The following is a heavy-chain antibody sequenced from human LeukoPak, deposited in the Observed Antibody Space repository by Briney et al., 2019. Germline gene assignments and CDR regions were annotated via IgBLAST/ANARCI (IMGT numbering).Heavy chain of an antibody. CDR2: ISSSSSTI. D-gene: IGHD3-10*01. CDR1: GFTFSSYS. V-gene: IGHV3-48*02. Sequence: GGSLRLSCAASGFTFSSYSMNWVRQAPGKGLEWVSYISSSSSTIYYADSVKGRFTISRDKAKNSLYLQMNSLRDEDTAVYYCAREPYGSGSYQFDYWGQGTLVTVSS. CDR3: AREPYGSGSYQFDY. J-gene: IGHJ4*02.